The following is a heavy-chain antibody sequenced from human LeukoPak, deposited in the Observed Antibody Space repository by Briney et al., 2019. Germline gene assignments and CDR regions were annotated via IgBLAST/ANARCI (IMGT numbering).Heavy chain of an antibody. D-gene: IGHD2-2*02. V-gene: IGHV1-8*01. CDR3: ARGPYPYQLLYRGDDWFDP. J-gene: IGHJ5*02. CDR1: GYTFTSYD. CDR2: MNPNSGNT. Sequence: GASVKVSRKASGYTFTSYDINWVRQATGQGLEWMGWMNPNSGNTGYAQKFQGRVTMTRNTSISTAYMELSSLRSEDTAVYYCARGPYPYQLLYRGDDWFDPWGQGTLVTVSS.